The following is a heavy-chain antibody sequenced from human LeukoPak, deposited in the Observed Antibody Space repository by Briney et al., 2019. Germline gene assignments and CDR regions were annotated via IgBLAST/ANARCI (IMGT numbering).Heavy chain of an antibody. Sequence: PGGSLRLSCAASGFTFPNYYMTSIRQAPGRGLGLLSSITGNALNINYADPVKGRFTISRDNAKNSLFLQMSSLRVEDAAVYYCARRARGGYYYYVDVWGEGTTIGVTS. CDR1: GFTFPNYY. D-gene: IGHD3-10*01. V-gene: IGHV3-11*01. CDR3: ARRARGGYYYYVDV. J-gene: IGHJ6*03. CDR2: ITGNALNI.